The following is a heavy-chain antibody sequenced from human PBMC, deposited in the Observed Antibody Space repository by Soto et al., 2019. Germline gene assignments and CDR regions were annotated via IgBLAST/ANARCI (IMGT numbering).Heavy chain of an antibody. CDR2: ISGRGGNT. CDR3: VRHMPIGSGSSDY. V-gene: IGHV3-23*01. J-gene: IGHJ4*02. Sequence: GGSVSLACAGSGFSFNNFAMTWVRQAPGQGLGWVSTISGRGGNTYYAASVKGRFTISSDTSKNTVYLQMNSLRVEDTAVYYFVRHMPIGSGSSDYWGQATVVTV. CDR1: GFSFNNFA. D-gene: IGHD3-3*01.